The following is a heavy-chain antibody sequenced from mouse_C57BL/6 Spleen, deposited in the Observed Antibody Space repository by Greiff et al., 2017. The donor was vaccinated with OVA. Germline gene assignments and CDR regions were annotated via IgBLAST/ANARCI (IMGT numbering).Heavy chain of an antibody. CDR3: TSYYYGSPYAMDY. CDR2: IDPETGGT. CDR1: GYTFTDYE. V-gene: IGHV1-15*01. Sequence: QVQLQQSGAELVRPGASVTLSCKASGYTFTDYEMHWVKQTPVHGLEWIGAIDPETGGTAYNQKFKGKAILTADKSSSTAYMELRSLTSEDSAVYYCTSYYYGSPYAMDYWGQGTSVTVSS. D-gene: IGHD1-1*01. J-gene: IGHJ4*01.